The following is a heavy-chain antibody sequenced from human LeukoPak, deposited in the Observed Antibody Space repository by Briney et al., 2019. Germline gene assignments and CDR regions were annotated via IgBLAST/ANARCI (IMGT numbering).Heavy chain of an antibody. D-gene: IGHD2-2*01. Sequence: SETLSLTCTVSGGSISSGDYYWSWIRQPPGKGLEWIGYIYYSGSTYYNPSLKSRVTISVDTSKNQFSLKLSSVTAADTAVYYCARDWRYCSSTSCSYAFDIWGQGTMVTVSS. CDR3: ARDWRYCSSTSCSYAFDI. CDR2: IYYSGST. V-gene: IGHV4-30-4*01. J-gene: IGHJ3*02. CDR1: GGSISSGDYY.